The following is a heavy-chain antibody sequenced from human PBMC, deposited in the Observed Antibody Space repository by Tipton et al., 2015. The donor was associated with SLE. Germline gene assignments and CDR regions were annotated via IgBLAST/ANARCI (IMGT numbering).Heavy chain of an antibody. Sequence: SLRLSCVASGFTFRSSSMAWVRRAPGRGLEWVSIIYYGARRYSRDSVKGRFTISRDDSKNTLYLQMNSLRAEDTAVYYCARDYYDSSGYWRLRYYFDYWGQGPLVTVSS. V-gene: IGHV3-53*05. D-gene: IGHD3-22*01. CDR3: ARDYYDSSGYWRLRYYFDY. CDR2: IYYGARR. J-gene: IGHJ4*02. CDR1: GFTFRSSS.